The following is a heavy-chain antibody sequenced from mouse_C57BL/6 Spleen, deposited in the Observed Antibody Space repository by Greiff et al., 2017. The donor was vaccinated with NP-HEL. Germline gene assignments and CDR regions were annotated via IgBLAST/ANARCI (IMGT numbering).Heavy chain of an antibody. CDR1: GYAFSSYW. CDR2: IYPGDGDT. CDR3: ARCITTVVEDAMDY. J-gene: IGHJ4*01. V-gene: IGHV1-80*01. D-gene: IGHD1-1*01. Sequence: VQLQQSGAELVKPGASVKISCKASGYAFSSYWMNWVKQRPGKGLEWIGQIYPGDGDTNSNGKLKGKATLTADKSSSTAYMQLSSLTSEDSSVYFCARCITTVVEDAMDYWGQGTSVTVSS.